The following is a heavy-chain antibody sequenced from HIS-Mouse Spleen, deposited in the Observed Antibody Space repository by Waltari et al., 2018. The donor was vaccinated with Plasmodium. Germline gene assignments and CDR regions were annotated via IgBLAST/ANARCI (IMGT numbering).Heavy chain of an antibody. V-gene: IGHV3-7*01. CDR2: IKQDGSEK. CDR3: ASSWYWYFDL. Sequence: EVQLVESGGGWVQLGGTLRLSCATVGFPVDSYWMSWVRQDPGKGLEWVANIKQDGSEKYYVDSVKGRFTISRDNAKNSLYLQMNSLRAEDTAVYYCASSWYWYFDLWGRGTLVTVSS. J-gene: IGHJ2*01. D-gene: IGHD6-13*01. CDR1: GFPVDSYW.